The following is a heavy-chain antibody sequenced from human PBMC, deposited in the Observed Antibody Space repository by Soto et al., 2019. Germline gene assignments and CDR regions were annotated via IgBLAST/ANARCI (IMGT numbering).Heavy chain of an antibody. D-gene: IGHD3-22*01. J-gene: IGHJ4*02. CDR2: IYNSGST. CDR3: ARGSQYYDSSGYYYRHFDY. CDR1: GDSVSTYY. V-gene: IGHV4-59*02. Sequence: QVQLQESGPGLVKPSETLSLTCTVSGDSVSTYYWSWIRRSPGKGLEWIGNIYNSGSTNYNPSLKSRLTISVDTSKNQISLKLSSVTAADTAVYYCARGSQYYDSSGYYYRHFDYWGQGTLVTVSS.